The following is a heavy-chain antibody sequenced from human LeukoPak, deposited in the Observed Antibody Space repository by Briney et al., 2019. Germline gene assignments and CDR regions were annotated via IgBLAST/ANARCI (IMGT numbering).Heavy chain of an antibody. V-gene: IGHV3-7*01. J-gene: IGHJ4*02. CDR2: IKQDGSEK. Sequence: GGSLRLSCAAPGFTFSSYWMSWVRQAPGKGLEWVANIKQDGSEKYYVDSVKGRFTISRDNAKNSLYLQMNSLRAEDTAVYYCARDHERFGEPGYFDYWGQGTLVTVSS. D-gene: IGHD3-10*01. CDR1: GFTFSSYW. CDR3: ARDHERFGEPGYFDY.